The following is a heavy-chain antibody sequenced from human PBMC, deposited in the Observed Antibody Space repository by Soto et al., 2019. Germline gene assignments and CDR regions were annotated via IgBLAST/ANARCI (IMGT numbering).Heavy chain of an antibody. D-gene: IGHD5-18*01. J-gene: IGHJ4*02. CDR3: AKGAERDTGPGYFDY. Sequence: QVQLVESGGVVVQPGRSLRLSCAASGFTFSSYGMHWVRQAPGKGLEWVAVIAYDGSNKYYADSVKGRFTISRDNSRNTLYLQMNSLRAEDTAVYYCAKGAERDTGPGYFDYWGQGTLVTVSS. CDR2: IAYDGSNK. V-gene: IGHV3-30*18. CDR1: GFTFSSYG.